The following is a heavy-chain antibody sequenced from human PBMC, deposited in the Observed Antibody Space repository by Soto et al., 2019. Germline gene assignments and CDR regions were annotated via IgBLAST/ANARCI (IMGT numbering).Heavy chain of an antibody. CDR1: RYTFTSYW. D-gene: IGHD3-9*01. Sequence: PGESLKISCKGSRYTFTSYWIGWVRQMPGRGLEWMGIIYPGDSDTRYSPSFQGQVTISADKSISTAYLQWSSLKASDTAMYYCARHGIVTGINDYGMDVWGQGTTVTVSS. V-gene: IGHV5-51*01. CDR3: ARHGIVTGINDYGMDV. CDR2: IYPGDSDT. J-gene: IGHJ6*02.